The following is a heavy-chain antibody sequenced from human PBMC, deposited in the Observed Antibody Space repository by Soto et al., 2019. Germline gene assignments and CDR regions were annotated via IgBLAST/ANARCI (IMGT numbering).Heavy chain of an antibody. D-gene: IGHD3-3*01. V-gene: IGHV3-11*01. Sequence: QVQLVESGGGLVKPGGSLRLSCAASGFTFSDYYMSWIRQAPGKGLEWVSYISSSGSTIYYADSVKGRFTISRDNAKNSLYLQMNSLRAEDTAVYYCASTYYDFWSGYLNYYYYYMDVWGKGPRSPSP. CDR3: ASTYYDFWSGYLNYYYYYMDV. J-gene: IGHJ6*03. CDR2: ISSSGSTI. CDR1: GFTFSDYY.